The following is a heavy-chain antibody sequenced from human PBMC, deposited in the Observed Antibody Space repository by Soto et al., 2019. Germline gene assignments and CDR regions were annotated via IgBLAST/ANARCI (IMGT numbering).Heavy chain of an antibody. J-gene: IGHJ4*02. D-gene: IGHD3-3*01. CDR2: VSYSGST. CDR3: ARQGYYDLLSGYYLFDY. Sequence: SETLSLTCTVSGGSTDGLYWSWVRQPPGKGLEWIGYVSYSGSTTYNPSLKSRVIVSIDTSKNQFSLKLTSVTAADTAAYYCARQGYYDLLSGYYLFDYWGQGALVTVSS. V-gene: IGHV4-59*08. CDR1: GGSTDGLY.